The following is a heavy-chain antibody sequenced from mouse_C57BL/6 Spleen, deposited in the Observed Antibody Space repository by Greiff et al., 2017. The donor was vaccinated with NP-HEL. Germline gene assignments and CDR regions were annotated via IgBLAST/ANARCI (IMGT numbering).Heavy chain of an antibody. J-gene: IGHJ4*01. CDR1: GYAFSSSW. CDR2: IYPGDGDT. CDR3: ARAPSTGTAMDY. V-gene: IGHV1-82*01. Sequence: VQLQQSGPELVKPGASVKISCKASGYAFSSSWMNWVKQRPGKGLEWIGRIYPGDGDTNYNGKFKGKATLTADKSSSTAYMQLSSLPSEDSAVYFCARAPSTGTAMDYWGQGTSVTVSS. D-gene: IGHD4-1*02.